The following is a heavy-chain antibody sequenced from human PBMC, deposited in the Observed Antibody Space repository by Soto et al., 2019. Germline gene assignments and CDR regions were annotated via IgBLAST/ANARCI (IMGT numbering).Heavy chain of an antibody. CDR1: GFIFASYA. CDR2: ISGSAGTT. Sequence: VGSLRLSCSASGFIFASYAMSWVRQAPGKGLEWVSVISGSAGTTDYAGSVTGRFTISRDNSKNTLYLHMNSLKGEDTAVYYCAKNGPAYADAFDSWGQGTMVTVSS. D-gene: IGHD2-8*01. CDR3: AKNGPAYADAFDS. J-gene: IGHJ3*01. V-gene: IGHV3-23*01.